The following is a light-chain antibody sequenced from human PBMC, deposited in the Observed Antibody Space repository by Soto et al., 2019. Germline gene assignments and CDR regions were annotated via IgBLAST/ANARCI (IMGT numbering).Light chain of an antibody. J-gene: IGKJ5*01. CDR2: GAS. Sequence: EIVLTQSPGTLSLSPGEGATLSCRASQSVSSSYLAWYQQSPGQAPRLLIYGASTRATDIPDRFSGSGSGSYFTPPICTLEPEDFALYYCQQYGIAPSTFGQGTRLEIK. CDR3: QQYGIAPST. V-gene: IGKV3-20*01. CDR1: QSVSSSY.